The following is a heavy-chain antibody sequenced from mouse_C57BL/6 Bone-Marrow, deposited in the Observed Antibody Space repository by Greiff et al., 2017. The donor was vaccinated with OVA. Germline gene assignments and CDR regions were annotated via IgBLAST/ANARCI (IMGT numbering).Heavy chain of an antibody. CDR1: GFTFSDYG. V-gene: IGHV5-17*01. Sequence: EVKLVESGGGLVKPGGSLKLSCAASGFTFSDYGMHWVRQAPEKGLEWVAYISSGSSTIYYADTVKGRFTISRDNAKNTLFLQMTRLRSEDTAMYYCATYYSGSSYYFDYWGQGTTLTVSS. CDR3: ATYYSGSSYYFDY. D-gene: IGHD1-1*01. J-gene: IGHJ2*01. CDR2: ISSGSSTI.